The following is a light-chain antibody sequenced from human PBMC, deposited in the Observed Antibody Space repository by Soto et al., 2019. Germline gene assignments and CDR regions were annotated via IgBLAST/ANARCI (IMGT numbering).Light chain of an antibody. Sequence: EIVLTQSPGTLALSPGERATLSCRASQSVSSSYLAWYQQKPGQAPRLLIYGASSRTTGIPDRFSGSGSGTVFPTTSSSREPEYFAVYYCQHNVRPPRAPSGQGTKVK. CDR2: GAS. CDR3: QHNVRPPRAP. J-gene: IGKJ1*01. V-gene: IGKV3-20*01. CDR1: QSVSSSY.